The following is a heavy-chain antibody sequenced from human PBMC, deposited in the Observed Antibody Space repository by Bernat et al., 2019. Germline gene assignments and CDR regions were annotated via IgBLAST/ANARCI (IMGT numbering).Heavy chain of an antibody. CDR1: GGSISSGNFY. Sequence: QVQLQESGPGLVKPSQTLSLTCTVSGGSISSGNFYWGWIRQPAGKGLEWIGRIYTSGSTSYNPSLKSRVTISEDTSKNQFSLKLSSVTAADTAVYYCAREPPGDWGQGTLVTVSS. V-gene: IGHV4-61*02. CDR3: AREPPGD. J-gene: IGHJ4*02. CDR2: IYTSGST.